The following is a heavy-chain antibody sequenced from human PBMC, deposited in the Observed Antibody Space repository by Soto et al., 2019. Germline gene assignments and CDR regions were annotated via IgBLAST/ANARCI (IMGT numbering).Heavy chain of an antibody. CDR3: TREEYNWNWFDP. CDR2: IDPSGSYT. J-gene: IGHJ5*01. V-gene: IGHV5-10-1*01. D-gene: IGHD1-20*01. CDR1: GYSFDSHW. Sequence: GESLKISCKGSGYSFDSHWISWVRQMPGKGLEWMGRIDPSGSYTNYSPSFQGHVTISADPSISSAYLQWSSLKASDTAMYFCTREEYNWNWFDPWGQGTLVTSPQ.